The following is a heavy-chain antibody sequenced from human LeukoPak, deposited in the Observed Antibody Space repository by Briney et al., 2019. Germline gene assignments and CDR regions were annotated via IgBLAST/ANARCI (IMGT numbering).Heavy chain of an antibody. V-gene: IGHV4-30-4*01. D-gene: IGHD2-15*01. J-gene: IGHJ4*02. CDR3: ARRSEFDNTHYHYFDY. CDR2: IYYSGST. Sequence: PSQTLSLTCTVSGGSISSGDYYWSWIRQSPGKGLEWIGYIYYSGSTYYNPSLKSRVAIFVDTSKNQFSLILHSVAAADTAVYYCARRSEFDNTHYHYFDYWGQGALVTVSS. CDR1: GGSISSGDYY.